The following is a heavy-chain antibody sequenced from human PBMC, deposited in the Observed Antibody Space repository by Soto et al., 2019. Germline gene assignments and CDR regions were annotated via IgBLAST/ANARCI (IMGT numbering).Heavy chain of an antibody. Sequence: VPLLESGGGLVQPGGSLRLSCAASGFTFNSYAMSWVRQAPGKGLEWVSAISDSGGSTYYADSVTGRFTISREESKNTLDMQMINLRAEDTAVYYCAKMIGRYCGSDSGAYMDVWGKGTTITVSS. D-gene: IGHD3-10*01. CDR2: ISDSGGST. CDR3: AKMIGRYCGSDSGAYMDV. V-gene: IGHV3-23*01. CDR1: GFTFNSYA. J-gene: IGHJ6*03.